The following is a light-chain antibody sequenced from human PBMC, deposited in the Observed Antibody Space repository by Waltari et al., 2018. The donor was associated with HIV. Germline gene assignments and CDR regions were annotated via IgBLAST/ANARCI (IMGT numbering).Light chain of an antibody. Sequence: DIQMTQSPSTLSASVGDRVNITCRASQSISSWLAWYQQKPGKAPKLLIYKASSVESGVPSRFSGSGSWTEFTLTISSLQPDDFATYYCQQYNSFTWTFGQGTKVEIK. CDR2: KAS. V-gene: IGKV1-5*03. CDR3: QQYNSFTWT. CDR1: QSISSW. J-gene: IGKJ1*01.